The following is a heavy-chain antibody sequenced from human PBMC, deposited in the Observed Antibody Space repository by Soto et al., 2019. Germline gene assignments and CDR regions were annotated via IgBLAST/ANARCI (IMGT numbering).Heavy chain of an antibody. V-gene: IGHV3-23*01. CDR3: AKAGDSSSWPLAYFYL. CDR1: GFTFSSYA. Sequence: EVQLLESGGGLVEPGGSLRLSCTASGFTFSSYAMSWVRQAPGKGLEWVSATSSGGSATYYADSVKGRFTISRDNSKNTLYVQMKSLRVEDTAVFYCAKAGDSSSWPLAYFYLWGRGTLVTVSS. D-gene: IGHD6-13*01. CDR2: TSSGGSAT. J-gene: IGHJ2*01.